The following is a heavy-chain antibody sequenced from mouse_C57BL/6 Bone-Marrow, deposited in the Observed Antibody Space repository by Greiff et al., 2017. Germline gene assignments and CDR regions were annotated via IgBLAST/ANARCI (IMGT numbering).Heavy chain of an antibody. Sequence: VKLMESGPELVKPGASVKISCKASGYAFSSSWMNWVKQRPGKGLEWIGRIYPGDGDTNYNGKFKGKATLTADKSSSTAYMQLSSLTSEDSAVYFCARLRKGYWGQGTTLTVSS. V-gene: IGHV1-82*01. CDR2: IYPGDGDT. CDR3: ARLRKGY. J-gene: IGHJ2*01. CDR1: GYAFSSSW.